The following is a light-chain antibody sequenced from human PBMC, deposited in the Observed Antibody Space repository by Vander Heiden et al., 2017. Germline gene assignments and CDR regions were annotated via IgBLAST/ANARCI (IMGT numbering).Light chain of an antibody. J-gene: IGKJ2*01. V-gene: IGKV3-15*01. Sequence: EIVMTHSPATLSVSPGERATLSCRASQSVSSNLAWYQQKPGQAPRLLISGASPRATRIPARFSGSGSGTEFTLTISSLQFEDFAVYYCQQNTNWPPVTFGQGTKLEIK. CDR2: GAS. CDR1: QSVSSN. CDR3: QQNTNWPPVT.